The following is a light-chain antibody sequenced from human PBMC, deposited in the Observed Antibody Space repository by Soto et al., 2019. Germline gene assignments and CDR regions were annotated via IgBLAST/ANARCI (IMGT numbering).Light chain of an antibody. V-gene: IGLV2-14*01. CDR1: SSDVGGHNY. CDR2: EVS. Sequence: QSVLTRPASVSGSPGQSITISCTGTSSDVGGHNYVSWYQQHPGKAPKLMIFEVSNRPSGVSNRFSGSKSGNTASLTISGLQAEDEADYYCSSYTTISTLDVVFGGGTQLTVL. J-gene: IGLJ2*01. CDR3: SSYTTISTLDVV.